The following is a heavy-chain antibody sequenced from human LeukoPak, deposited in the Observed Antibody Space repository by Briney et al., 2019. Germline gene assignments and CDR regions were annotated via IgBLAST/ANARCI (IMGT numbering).Heavy chain of an antibody. J-gene: IGHJ4*02. CDR2: IYSGGST. V-gene: IGHV3-53*01. CDR1: GFAVSSNY. Sequence: PGGSLRLSCAASGFAVSSNYMSWVRQAPGKGLEWVSVIYSGGSTYYADSVKGRFTISRDNAKNSLYLQMNSLRAEDTAVYYCARVASSGYYYFSDYWGQGTQVTVSS. CDR3: ARVASSGYYYFSDY. D-gene: IGHD3-22*01.